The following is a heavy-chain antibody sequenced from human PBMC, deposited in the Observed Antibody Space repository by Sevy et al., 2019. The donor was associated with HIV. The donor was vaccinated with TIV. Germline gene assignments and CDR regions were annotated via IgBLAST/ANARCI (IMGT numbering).Heavy chain of an antibody. D-gene: IGHD3-22*01. Sequence: GGSLRLSCAASGFTFTSYAMSWVRQAPGKGLEWVSAISGRARSTYYADSVKGRFPISRDNSKNTLYLLINSLRAEDRAIYYCAKDGHYYDSSGDYVNYFDYWGQGTLVTVSS. V-gene: IGHV3-23*01. J-gene: IGHJ4*02. CDR2: ISGRARST. CDR1: GFTFTSYA. CDR3: AKDGHYYDSSGDYVNYFDY.